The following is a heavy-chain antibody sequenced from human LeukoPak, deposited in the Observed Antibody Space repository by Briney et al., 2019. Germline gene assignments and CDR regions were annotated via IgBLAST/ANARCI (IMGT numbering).Heavy chain of an antibody. Sequence: GGSLRLSCAASGFTFSDYYMSWIRQAPGKGLEWVSYISSSGSTIYYADSVKDRFTISRDNAKNSLYLQMNSLRAEDTAVYYCARDGAAAAAYFDYWGQGTLVTVSS. J-gene: IGHJ4*02. CDR3: ARDGAAAAAYFDY. V-gene: IGHV3-11*01. D-gene: IGHD6-13*01. CDR2: ISSSGSTI. CDR1: GFTFSDYY.